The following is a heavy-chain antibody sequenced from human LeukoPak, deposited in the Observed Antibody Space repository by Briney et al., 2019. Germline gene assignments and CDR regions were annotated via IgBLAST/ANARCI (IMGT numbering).Heavy chain of an antibody. CDR3: AKDEGSYYYDSSGYFDY. CDR1: GFTFSSYG. V-gene: IGHV3-30*18. CDR2: ISYDGSNK. Sequence: GGSLRLSCAASGFTFSSYGMHWVRQAPGKGLEWVAVISYDGSNKYYADSVKGRFTISRDNSKNTLYLQMNSLRAEDTAVYYCAKDEGSYYYDSSGYFDYWGQGTLVTVSS. D-gene: IGHD3-22*01. J-gene: IGHJ4*02.